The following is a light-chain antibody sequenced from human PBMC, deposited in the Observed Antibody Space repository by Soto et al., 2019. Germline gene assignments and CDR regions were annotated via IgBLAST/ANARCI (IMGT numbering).Light chain of an antibody. Sequence: QSALTQPASVSGSPGQSITIXCXXXXXDXGGYNYVSWYQQHPGKAPKLMIYDVSNRPSGVSNRFSGSKSGNTASLTISGLQAEDEADYYCSSYTSSSTLGVFGTGTKLTVL. V-gene: IGLV2-14*01. J-gene: IGLJ1*01. CDR1: XXDXGGYNY. CDR2: DVS. CDR3: SSYTSSSTLGV.